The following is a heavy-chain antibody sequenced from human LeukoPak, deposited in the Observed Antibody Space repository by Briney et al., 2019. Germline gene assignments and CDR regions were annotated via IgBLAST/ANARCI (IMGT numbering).Heavy chain of an antibody. J-gene: IGHJ4*02. V-gene: IGHV3-30*04. CDR1: GFIFSNYG. Sequence: PGGSLRLSCAASGFIFSNYGMHWVRQAPGKGLEWLAVISHDGRNEEYADSLKGRFTISRDNAKRSVYLQMTSLGVEDTAVYFCARVDSNNYKFLDYWGPGTLVTVSS. D-gene: IGHD4-11*01. CDR3: ARVDSNNYKFLDY. CDR2: ISHDGRNE.